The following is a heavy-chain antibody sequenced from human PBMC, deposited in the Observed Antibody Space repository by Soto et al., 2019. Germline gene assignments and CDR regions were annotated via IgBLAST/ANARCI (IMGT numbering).Heavy chain of an antibody. V-gene: IGHV3-33*01. J-gene: IGHJ6*02. CDR3: VSDAHRVAVPAARSYFYYGMDV. D-gene: IGHD2-2*01. CDR2: IWYDGSNK. CDR1: GFTFSSYG. Sequence: QVQLVESGGGVVQPGRSLRLSCAASGFTFSSYGMHWVRQAPGKGLEWVAAIWYDGSNKYYADSVKGRFTISRDNSKNTLYLQMNSLRAEDTAVYYSVSDAHRVAVPAARSYFYYGMDVWGQGTTVTVSS.